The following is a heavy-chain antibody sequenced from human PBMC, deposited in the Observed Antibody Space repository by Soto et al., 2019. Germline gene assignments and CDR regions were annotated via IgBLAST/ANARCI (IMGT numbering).Heavy chain of an antibody. J-gene: IGHJ4*02. CDR3: ARAGVTDHRYFEY. D-gene: IGHD2-21*02. Sequence: PGGSLRLSCAASGFTFSDYYMDWVRQAPGKGLEWVGRIRNKANSYSTEYPASVQGRFTISRDEPKDSVYLQMNSLKTEDTAVYYCARAGVTDHRYFEYWGQGTLVTFSA. V-gene: IGHV3-72*01. CDR2: IRNKANSYST. CDR1: GFTFSDYY.